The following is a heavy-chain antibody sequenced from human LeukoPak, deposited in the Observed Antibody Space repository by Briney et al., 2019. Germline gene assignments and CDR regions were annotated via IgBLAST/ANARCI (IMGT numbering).Heavy chain of an antibody. J-gene: IGHJ5*02. CDR3: ARDFEYSSSSA. V-gene: IGHV3-48*04. CDR2: ISSSSSTI. D-gene: IGHD6-6*01. Sequence: GRSLRLSCAASGFTFSSYSMNWVRQAPGKGLEWVSYISSSSSTIYYADSVKGRFTISRDNAKISLYLQMNSLRAEDTAVYYCARDFEYSSSSAWGQGTLVTVSS. CDR1: GFTFSSYS.